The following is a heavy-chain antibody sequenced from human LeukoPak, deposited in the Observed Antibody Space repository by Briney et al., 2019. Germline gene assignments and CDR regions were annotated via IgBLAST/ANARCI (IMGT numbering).Heavy chain of an antibody. V-gene: IGHV1-46*01. CDR2: INPSGGST. CDR3: ASLFSSGPLGGP. J-gene: IGHJ5*02. D-gene: IGHD3-22*01. CDR1: GYTFTSYY. Sequence: ASVTVSCKASGYTFTSYYMHWVRQAPGQGLEWMGIINPSGGSTSYAQKFQGRVTMTRDTSTGTVYMELSSLRSEDTAVYYCASLFSSGPLGGPWGQGTLVTVSS.